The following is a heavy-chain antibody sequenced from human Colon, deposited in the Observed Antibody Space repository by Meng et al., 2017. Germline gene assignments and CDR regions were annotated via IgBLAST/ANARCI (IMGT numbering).Heavy chain of an antibody. CDR1: GGSGSSGSYY. J-gene: IGHJ4*02. Sequence: LTGWGPGLVGPSGTLSLTCPGSGGSGSSGSYYWSWIRQPPGKGLEWIGYIYYSGSTNYNPSLKSRVTISVDTSKNQFSLKLSSVTAADTAVYYCARSLGYYDYVWGSYPPGYWGQGTLVTVSS. CDR3: ARSLGYYDYVWGSYPPGY. CDR2: IYYSGST. D-gene: IGHD3-16*01. V-gene: IGHV4-61*01.